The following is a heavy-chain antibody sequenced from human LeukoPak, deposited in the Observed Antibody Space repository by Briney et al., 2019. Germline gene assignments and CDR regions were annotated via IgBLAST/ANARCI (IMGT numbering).Heavy chain of an antibody. CDR3: ARSGTYYDSSGYFDY. D-gene: IGHD3-22*01. Sequence: PSETLSLTCTVSGGSISSYYWSWIRQPPGKGLEWIGYIYYSGSTNYNPSPKSRVTISVDTSKNQFSLKLSSVTAADTAVYYCARSGTYYDSSGYFDYWGQGTLVTVSS. CDR2: IYYSGST. J-gene: IGHJ4*02. CDR1: GGSISSYY. V-gene: IGHV4-59*01.